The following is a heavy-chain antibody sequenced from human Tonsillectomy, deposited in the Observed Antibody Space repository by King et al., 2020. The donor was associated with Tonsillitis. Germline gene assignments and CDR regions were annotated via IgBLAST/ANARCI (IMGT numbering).Heavy chain of an antibody. D-gene: IGHD4-23*01. Sequence: VQLQESGPGLVKPSETLSLTCTVSGGSISSYHWSWIRQPPGKGLEWIGYIFDTGNTNYNPSLKSRVTMSVDTSKNQFSLRLRSVTAADTAVYYCARRPNGGNLLFHVWGQGTMVTVSS. CDR2: IFDTGNT. J-gene: IGHJ3*01. V-gene: IGHV4-59*01. CDR1: GGSISSYH. CDR3: ARRPNGGNLLFHV.